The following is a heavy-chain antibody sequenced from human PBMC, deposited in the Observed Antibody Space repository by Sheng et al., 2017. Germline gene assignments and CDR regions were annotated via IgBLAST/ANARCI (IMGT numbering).Heavy chain of an antibody. V-gene: IGHV3-30-3*01. CDR2: ISYDGSNK. Sequence: QVQLVESGGGVVQPGRSLRLSCAASGFTFSSYAMHWVRQAPGKGLEWVAVISYDGSNKYYADSVKGRFTISRDNSKNTLYLQMNSLRAEDTAVYYCARTYYYDSSVDYWGQGTLVTVSS. D-gene: IGHD3-22*01. CDR3: ARTYYYDSSVDY. CDR1: GFTFSSYA. J-gene: IGHJ4*02.